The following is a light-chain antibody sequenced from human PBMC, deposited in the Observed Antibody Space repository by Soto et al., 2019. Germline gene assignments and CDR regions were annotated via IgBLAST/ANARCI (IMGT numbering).Light chain of an antibody. V-gene: IGKV3-11*01. CDR3: QQRSNWPPIA. CDR1: QSVSSY. CDR2: DAS. Sequence: EIVLTQSPATLSLSPGERTTLSCRASQSVSSYLAWYQQKPGQAPRLLIYDASNKATGIPARFSGSGSGTDFTLTICGLEPEDFAVYYCQQRSNWPPIAFGQGKRLEIK. J-gene: IGKJ5*01.